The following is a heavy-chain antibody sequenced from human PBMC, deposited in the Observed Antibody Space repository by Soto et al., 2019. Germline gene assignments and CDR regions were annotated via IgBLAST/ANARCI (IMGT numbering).Heavy chain of an antibody. V-gene: IGHV4-59*01. Sequence: SETLSLTCTVSGGSISSYYWSWIRQPPGKGLEWIGYIYYSGSTNYNPSLKSRVTISVDTSKNQFSLKLSSVTAADTAVYYCARDLSSYYYDSSGYYFAFDIWGQGTMVTVSS. D-gene: IGHD3-22*01. CDR3: ARDLSSYYYDSSGYYFAFDI. CDR2: IYYSGST. J-gene: IGHJ3*02. CDR1: GGSISSYY.